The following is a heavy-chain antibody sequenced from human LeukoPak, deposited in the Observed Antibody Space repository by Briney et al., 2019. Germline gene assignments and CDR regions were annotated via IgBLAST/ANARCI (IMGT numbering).Heavy chain of an antibody. J-gene: IGHJ4*02. CDR2: ISWNSGSI. V-gene: IGHV3-9*01. CDR1: GFTFDDYA. Sequence: GGSLRLSCAASGFTFDDYAMHWVRQAPGKGLEWVSGISWNSGSIGYADSVKGRFTISGDNAKNSLYLQMNSLRAEDTALYYCAYQGYDSSGPQHYLDYWGQGTLVTVSS. CDR3: AYQGYDSSGPQHYLDY. D-gene: IGHD3-22*01.